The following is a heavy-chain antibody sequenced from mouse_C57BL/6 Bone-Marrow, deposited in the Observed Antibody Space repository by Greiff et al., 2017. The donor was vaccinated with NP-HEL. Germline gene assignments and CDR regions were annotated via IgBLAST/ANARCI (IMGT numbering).Heavy chain of an antibody. Sequence: QVQLQQPGAELVMPGASVKLSCKASGYTFTSYWMHWVKQRPGQGLEWIGEIDPSDSYTNYNQKFKGKSTLTVDKSSSTAYMQLSSLTSEDSAVYYCARPPYYYGSHWYFGVWGTGTTVTVSS. CDR2: IDPSDSYT. D-gene: IGHD1-1*01. J-gene: IGHJ1*03. V-gene: IGHV1-69*01. CDR1: GYTFTSYW. CDR3: ARPPYYYGSHWYFGV.